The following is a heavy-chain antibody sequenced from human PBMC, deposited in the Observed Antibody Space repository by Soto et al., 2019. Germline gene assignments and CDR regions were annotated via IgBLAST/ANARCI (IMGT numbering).Heavy chain of an antibody. J-gene: IGHJ5*02. CDR1: GGTFSSYA. D-gene: IGHD3-3*01. CDR3: ARVDTIFGVAENWFDP. V-gene: IGHV1-69*06. CDR2: IIPIFGTA. Sequence: SVKVSCKXSGGTFSSYAISWVRQAPGQGLEWMGGIIPIFGTANYAQKFQGRVTITADKSTSTAYMELSSLRSEDTAVYYCARVDTIFGVAENWFDPWGQGTLVTVSS.